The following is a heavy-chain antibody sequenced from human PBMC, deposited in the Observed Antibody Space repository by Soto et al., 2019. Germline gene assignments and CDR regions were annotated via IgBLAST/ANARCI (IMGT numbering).Heavy chain of an antibody. Sequence: SVKVSCKTSGYTFTSYDVNWVRQATGQGLEWMGWMNPNSGNAGYAQKFQGRVTMTADASTSTAYMGLSSLRSEDTAVYYCACGKQQMVSDWFDPSGQGTLVT. V-gene: IGHV1-8*01. CDR1: GYTFTSYD. CDR2: MNPNSGNA. CDR3: ACGKQQMVSDWFDP. J-gene: IGHJ5*02. D-gene: IGHD6-13*01.